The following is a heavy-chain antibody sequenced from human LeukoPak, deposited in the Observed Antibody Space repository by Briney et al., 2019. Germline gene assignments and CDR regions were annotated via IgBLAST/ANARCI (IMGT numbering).Heavy chain of an antibody. D-gene: IGHD4-17*01. CDR3: ARPSITTVTEGYFDY. Sequence: SVKDSCKASGGTFSSYAISWVRQAPGQGLEWMGGLIPIFGTANYAQKFQGRVTITADESTSTAYMELSSLRSEDTAVYYCARPSITTVTEGYFDYWGQGTLVTVSS. V-gene: IGHV1-69*13. CDR1: GGTFSSYA. CDR2: LIPIFGTA. J-gene: IGHJ4*02.